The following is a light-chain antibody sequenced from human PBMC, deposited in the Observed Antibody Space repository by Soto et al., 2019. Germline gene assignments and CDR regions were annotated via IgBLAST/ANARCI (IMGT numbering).Light chain of an antibody. J-gene: IGKJ3*01. CDR3: QQRSNWPGFT. CDR2: DAS. V-gene: IGKV3-11*01. CDR1: QSVSSY. Sequence: EIVLTQSPATLSLSPGERATLSCRASQSVSSYLAWYQQKPGQAPRLLIYDASNGATGIPARFSGSGSGTDFTLTISSLEPEDFAVYYCQQRSNWPGFTFGPGTKVDIK.